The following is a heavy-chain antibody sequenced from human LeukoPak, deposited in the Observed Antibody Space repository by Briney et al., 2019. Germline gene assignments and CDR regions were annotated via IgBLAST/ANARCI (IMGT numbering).Heavy chain of an antibody. Sequence: GGSLRLSCAASGVTFSNYGMYWVRQTPGKGLEWVASIPYDGSSEYYADSVKGRFTISRDNSKSTLYLQMNSLRADDTAVYYCARDRSYYDSGSHQGFDDWGQGTLVTVSS. CDR1: GVTFSNYG. D-gene: IGHD3-10*01. V-gene: IGHV3-30*03. CDR3: ARDRSYYDSGSHQGFDD. CDR2: IPYDGSSE. J-gene: IGHJ4*02.